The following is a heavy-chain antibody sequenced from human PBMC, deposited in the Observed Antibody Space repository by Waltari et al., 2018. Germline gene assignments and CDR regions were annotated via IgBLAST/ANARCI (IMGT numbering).Heavy chain of an antibody. Sequence: QLQLQESGSGLVKPSQTLSLTCAVSGGSISSGGYSWSWIRQPPGKGLEWIGYIYHSGRPNYNPSSKIRVTISVDRSKNQFSLKLSSVTAADTAVYYCARSPLITMVRGGGWFDPWGQGTLVTVSS. J-gene: IGHJ5*02. CDR2: IYHSGRP. CDR1: GGSISSGGYS. CDR3: ARSPLITMVRGGGWFDP. V-gene: IGHV4-30-2*01. D-gene: IGHD3-10*01.